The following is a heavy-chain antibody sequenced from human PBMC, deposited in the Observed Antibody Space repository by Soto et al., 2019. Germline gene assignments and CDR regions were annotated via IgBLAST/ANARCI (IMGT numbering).Heavy chain of an antibody. D-gene: IGHD3-9*01. Sequence: QVQLQESGPGLVKPSETLSLTCTVSGGSISTYYWSWIRQPPGKGLEWIGYIYYSGSTNYNPSLNSRVTISVDTSKNQFSLKLSSVTAADTAVYYCARGNYDFLTGYYIEYFDYWGQGTLVTVSS. J-gene: IGHJ4*02. CDR2: IYYSGST. V-gene: IGHV4-59*01. CDR1: GGSISTYY. CDR3: ARGNYDFLTGYYIEYFDY.